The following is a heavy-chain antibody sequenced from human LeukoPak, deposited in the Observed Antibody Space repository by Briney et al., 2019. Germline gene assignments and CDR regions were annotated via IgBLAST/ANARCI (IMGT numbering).Heavy chain of an antibody. CDR3: ARVSLHYYGSGSSYNSPPDAFDI. J-gene: IGHJ3*02. CDR1: GFTFSTYS. V-gene: IGHV3-48*04. CDR2: VSSSSNTI. D-gene: IGHD3-10*01. Sequence: GGSLRLSCAASGFTFSTYSMNWVRQAPGKGLEWVSYVSSSSNTIYYADSVKGRFTISRDNAKNSLYLQMNSLRAEDTAVYYCARVSLHYYGSGSSYNSPPDAFDIWGQGTMVTVSS.